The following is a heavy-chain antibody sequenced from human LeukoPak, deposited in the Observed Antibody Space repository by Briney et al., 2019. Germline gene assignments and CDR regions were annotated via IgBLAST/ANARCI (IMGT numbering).Heavy chain of an antibody. Sequence: PSETLSLTCIVSGGSISSYYWSWIRQPPGKGLEWMGYIYYSGSANYNPSLKSRVTISVATSKKQFSLKLSSVTAADTAVYYCARNDYGGRKGHAFDLWGQGTRVTVSS. V-gene: IGHV4-59*12. CDR1: GGSISSYY. CDR2: IYYSGSA. CDR3: ARNDYGGRKGHAFDL. D-gene: IGHD4-23*01. J-gene: IGHJ3*01.